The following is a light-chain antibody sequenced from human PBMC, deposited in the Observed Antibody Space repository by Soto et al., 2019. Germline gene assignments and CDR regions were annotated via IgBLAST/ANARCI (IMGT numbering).Light chain of an antibody. CDR3: SSYTTSNTRQIV. Sequence: QSVGSEPGWVCGSIWQLIITSCTETSSDVGGYNYVSWYQHHPGKAPKLIIYDVTNRPSGVSNPFSGSKSGNTASLTISGLQPEDEADYYCSSYTTSNTRQIVFGTGTKVTVL. CDR1: SSDVGGYNY. CDR2: DVT. J-gene: IGLJ1*01. V-gene: IGLV2-14*03.